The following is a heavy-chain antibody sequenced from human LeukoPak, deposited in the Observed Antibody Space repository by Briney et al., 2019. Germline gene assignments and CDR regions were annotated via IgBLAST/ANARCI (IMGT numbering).Heavy chain of an antibody. CDR1: GFTFSSYG. Sequence: GGSLRLSCAASGFTFSSYGMHWVRQAPGKGLEWVAVIWYDGSNKYYADSVKGRFTISRDNSKNTLYLQMNSLRAEDTAVYYCVRAGGRGSYYSYFDYWGQGTLVTVSS. J-gene: IGHJ4*02. D-gene: IGHD1-26*01. V-gene: IGHV3-33*01. CDR2: IWYDGSNK. CDR3: VRAGGRGSYYSYFDY.